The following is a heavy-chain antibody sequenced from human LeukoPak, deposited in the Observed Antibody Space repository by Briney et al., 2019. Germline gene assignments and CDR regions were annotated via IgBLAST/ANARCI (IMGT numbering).Heavy chain of an antibody. D-gene: IGHD7-27*01. CDR3: ARFHWGDGMDV. CDR1: GDSNDYINTCCW. J-gene: IGHJ6*02. V-gene: IGHV4/OR15-8*02. CDR2: VSHSGDT. Sequence: SETLSLTCDVSGDSNDYINTCCWWTWVRQPPGKGLEWIGEVSHSGDTNYHPSLKSRVAISLDKSKKQFSLKMSSVTAADTAVYYCARFHWGDGMDVWGQGTTVTVSS.